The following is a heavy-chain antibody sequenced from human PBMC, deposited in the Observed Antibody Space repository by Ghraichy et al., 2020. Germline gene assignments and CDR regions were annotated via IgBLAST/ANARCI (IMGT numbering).Heavy chain of an antibody. V-gene: IGHV4-34*01. CDR2: INHSGST. CDR3: ARGSIVVVPAGGDAFDI. D-gene: IGHD2-2*01. J-gene: IGHJ3*02. Sequence: SETLSLTCAVYGGSFSGYYWSWIRQPPGKGLEWIGEINHSGSTNYNPSLKSRVTISVDTSKNQFSLKLSSVTAADTAVYYCARGSIVVVPAGGDAFDIWGQGTMVTVSS. CDR1: GGSFSGYY.